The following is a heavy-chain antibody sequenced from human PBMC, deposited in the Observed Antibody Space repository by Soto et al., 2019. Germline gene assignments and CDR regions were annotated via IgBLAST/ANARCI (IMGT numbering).Heavy chain of an antibody. Sequence: GGSLRLSCAASGFTFSSYSMNWVRQAPGKGLEWVSSISSSSSYIYYADSVKGRFTISRDNAKNSLYLQMNSLRAEDTAVYYCARDGADIVLMVYAKRPNYYYGMDVWGQGTKVTVSS. CDR2: ISSSSSYI. D-gene: IGHD2-8*01. V-gene: IGHV3-21*01. CDR1: GFTFSSYS. CDR3: ARDGADIVLMVYAKRPNYYYGMDV. J-gene: IGHJ6*02.